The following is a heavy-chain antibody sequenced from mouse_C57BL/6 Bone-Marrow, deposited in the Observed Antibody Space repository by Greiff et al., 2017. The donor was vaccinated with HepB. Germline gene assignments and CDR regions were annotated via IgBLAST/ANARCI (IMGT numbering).Heavy chain of an antibody. CDR2: IYPGGGYT. J-gene: IGHJ2*01. V-gene: IGHV1-63*01. Sequence: VQLQQSGAELVRPGTSVKMSCKASGYTFTNYWIGWAKQRPGHGLEWIGDIYPGGGYTNYNEKFKGKATLTADKSSSTAYMQFSSLTSEDSAIYYCARNPYGSSLYYFDYWGQGTTLTVSS. CDR1: GYTFTNYW. D-gene: IGHD1-1*01. CDR3: ARNPYGSSLYYFDY.